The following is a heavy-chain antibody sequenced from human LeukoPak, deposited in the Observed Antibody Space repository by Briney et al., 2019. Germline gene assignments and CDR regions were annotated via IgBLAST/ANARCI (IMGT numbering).Heavy chain of an antibody. V-gene: IGHV4-38-2*02. Sequence: SETLSLTCTVSGNSISSGYYWGWIRQPPGKGLEWIGNIFYSGSTYYSPSLKSRVTISLDTSRNQFSLKLNSVTAADTAVYYCAKSNGYGLVDIWGQGTMVTVSS. CDR2: IFYSGST. CDR3: AKSNGYGLVDI. D-gene: IGHD3-10*01. J-gene: IGHJ3*02. CDR1: GNSISSGYY.